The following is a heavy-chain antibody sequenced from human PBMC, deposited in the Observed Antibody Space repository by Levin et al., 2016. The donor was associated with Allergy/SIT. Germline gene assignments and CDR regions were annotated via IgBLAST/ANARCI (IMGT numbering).Heavy chain of an antibody. CDR2: IDGAGEA. CDR1: GFTFSHYD. Sequence: GGSLRLSCAASGFTFSHYDIHWVRQATGKGLEWVSGIDGAGEAYYPDSVRGRFTISRENANNSLYLQMNSLRAGDTAVYYCARWNGWSAFDIWGPGTLVTVSS. V-gene: IGHV3-13*01. J-gene: IGHJ3*02. D-gene: IGHD1-1*01. CDR3: ARWNGWSAFDI.